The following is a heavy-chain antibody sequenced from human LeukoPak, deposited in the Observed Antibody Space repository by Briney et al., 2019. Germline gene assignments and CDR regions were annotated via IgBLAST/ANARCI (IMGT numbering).Heavy chain of an antibody. CDR3: ARDVAGRWIDY. Sequence: PGGSLRLSCAASGFTFSSYSMNWVRQAPGKGLEWVANIKQDGSEKYYVDSVKGRFTISRDNAKNSLYLQMNSLRAEDTAVYYCARDVAGRWIDYWGQGTLVTVSS. D-gene: IGHD6-19*01. CDR1: GFTFSSYS. V-gene: IGHV3-7*01. CDR2: IKQDGSEK. J-gene: IGHJ4*02.